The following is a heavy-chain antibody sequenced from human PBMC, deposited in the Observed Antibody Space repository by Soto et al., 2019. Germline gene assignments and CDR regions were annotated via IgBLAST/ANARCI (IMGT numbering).Heavy chain of an antibody. Sequence: GESLKISCKDSGYSFTSYWIGWVRQMPGKGLEWMGIIYPGDSDTRYSPSFQGQDTISADKSISTAYLQWRSLKASDNAMYYCARLMSGIAVAGRAFDIWGQGTMVTVSS. CDR2: IYPGDSDT. CDR1: GYSFTSYW. D-gene: IGHD6-19*01. CDR3: ARLMSGIAVAGRAFDI. J-gene: IGHJ3*02. V-gene: IGHV5-51*01.